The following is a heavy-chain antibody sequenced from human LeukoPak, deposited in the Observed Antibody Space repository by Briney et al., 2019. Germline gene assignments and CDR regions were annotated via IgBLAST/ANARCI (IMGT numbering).Heavy chain of an antibody. CDR1: GYTFTSYG. CDR2: ISAYNGNT. CDR3: ASLGEDYYGSGSYAGY. D-gene: IGHD3-10*01. Sequence: GASVKVSCKASGYTFTSYGISWVRQAPVQGLEWMGWISAYNGNTNYAQKLQGRVTMTTDTSTSTAYMELRSLRSDDTAVYYCASLGEDYYGSGSYAGYWGQGTLVTVSS. V-gene: IGHV1-18*01. J-gene: IGHJ4*02.